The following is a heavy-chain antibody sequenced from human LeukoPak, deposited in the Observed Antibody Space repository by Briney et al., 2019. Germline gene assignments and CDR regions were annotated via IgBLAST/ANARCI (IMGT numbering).Heavy chain of an antibody. D-gene: IGHD1-1*01. CDR2: ISGSGSST. CDR3: AKYLYWKALYGQGYYFDY. CDR1: GCTFSSYA. J-gene: IGHJ4*02. Sequence: GGSLRLSCAASGCTFSSYARSWVRQAQGKGLEWVSAISGSGSSTYYSDFVKGRFTISRDNSKNTLYLQMNSLTAEYTAVYYCAKYLYWKALYGQGYYFDYWGQGTLVTVSS. V-gene: IGHV3-23*01.